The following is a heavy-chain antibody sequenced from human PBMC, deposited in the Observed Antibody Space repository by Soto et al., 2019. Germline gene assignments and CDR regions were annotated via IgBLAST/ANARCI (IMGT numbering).Heavy chain of an antibody. CDR2: ITYDGSNQ. J-gene: IGHJ3*02. V-gene: IGHV3-30-3*01. Sequence: QVQLVESGGDVVQPGRSLRLSCAGSGFSFSRFAIHWVRQAPGKGLEWVAVITYDGSNQYYADSVKGRFTVSRDNSRSTGYLQMNNLRSEDTAIYYCARLFGGYSGSHADEFDIWGQGTMFPVSS. CDR3: ARLFGGYSGSHADEFDI. CDR1: GFSFSRFA. D-gene: IGHD1-26*01.